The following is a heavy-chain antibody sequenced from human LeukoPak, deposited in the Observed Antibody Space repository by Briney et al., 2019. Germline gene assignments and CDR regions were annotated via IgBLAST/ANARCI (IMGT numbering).Heavy chain of an antibody. J-gene: IGHJ4*02. CDR1: GGTFSSYT. D-gene: IGHD2-2*01. CDR3: AIDCSSTSCYQGNAY. Sequence: SVKVSCKASGGTFSSYTISWVRQAPGQGLEWMGRIIPILGIANYAQKFQGRVTITADKSTSTAYMELSSLRSEDTAEYYCAIDCSSTSCYQGNAYWGQGTLVTVSS. CDR2: IIPILGIA. V-gene: IGHV1-69*02.